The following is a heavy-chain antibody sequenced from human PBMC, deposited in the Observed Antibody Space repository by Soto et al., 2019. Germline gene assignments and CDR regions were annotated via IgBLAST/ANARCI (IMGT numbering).Heavy chain of an antibody. V-gene: IGHV1-69*12. CDR2: IIPIFGTA. D-gene: IGHD3-16*01. CDR3: ARHLGANHYYSGMDV. Sequence: QVQLVQSGAEVKKPGSSVKVSCKASGGTFSSYAISWVRQAPGQGLQWMGGIIPIFGTADYAQKFQDRVTITADEATSTAYMDLRSLRSEDTAVYYCARHLGANHYYSGMDVWGQGTTVTVSS. CDR1: GGTFSSYA. J-gene: IGHJ6*02.